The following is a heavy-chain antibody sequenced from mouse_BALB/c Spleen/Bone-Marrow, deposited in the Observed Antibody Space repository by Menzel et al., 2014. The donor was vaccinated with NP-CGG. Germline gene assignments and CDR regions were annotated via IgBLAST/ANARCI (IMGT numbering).Heavy chain of an antibody. J-gene: IGHJ2*01. D-gene: IGHD1-1*01. CDR3: ARGSSYFDY. CDR1: GFTFSDYY. CDR2: ISDGGSYT. V-gene: IGHV5-4*02. Sequence: EVQRVESGGGLVKPGGSLKLSCAASGFTFSDYYMYWVRQTPEKRLEWVATISDGGSYTYYPDSVKGRFTISRDDAKNNLYLQMSSLKPEDTAMYYCARGSSYFDYWGQGTTLTVSS.